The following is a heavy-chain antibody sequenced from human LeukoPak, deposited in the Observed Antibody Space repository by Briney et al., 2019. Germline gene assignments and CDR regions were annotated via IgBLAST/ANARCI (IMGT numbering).Heavy chain of an antibody. CDR1: GFTFSSFA. D-gene: IGHD2-15*01. V-gene: IGHV3-30*03. J-gene: IGHJ4*02. Sequence: PGRSLRLSCVASGFTFSSFAMHWVRQAPGKGLEWVAVISFDGGHIYYADSVKGRFTISRDSSKHTLYLQMNSLRAEDTAIYYCARESPHCSGVSCFFDYWGQGTLVTVSS. CDR3: ARESPHCSGVSCFFDY. CDR2: ISFDGGHI.